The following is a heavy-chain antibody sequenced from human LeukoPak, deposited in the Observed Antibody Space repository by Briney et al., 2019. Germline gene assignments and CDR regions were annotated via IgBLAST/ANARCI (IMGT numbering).Heavy chain of an antibody. CDR1: GFTFSNYV. CDR3: ARDPNWGSGY. CDR2: IGTSGGDI. D-gene: IGHD7-27*01. J-gene: IGHJ4*02. V-gene: IGHV3-23*01. Sequence: GGSLRLSCAASGFTFSNYVMIWFRQAPGKGLEWVSIIGTSGGDIHYADSVKGRFSISRDNSKNTLSLQMNSLRVDDTAVYYCARDPNWGSGYWGQGTLVTVSS.